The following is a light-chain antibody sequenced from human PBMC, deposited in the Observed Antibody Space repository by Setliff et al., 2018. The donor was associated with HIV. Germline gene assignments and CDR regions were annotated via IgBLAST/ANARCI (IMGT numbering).Light chain of an antibody. J-gene: IGLJ2*01. Sequence: LTQPASVSGSPGQSITISCTGTSSDVGGYNYVAWYQQHPGKAPKLMIYEVNNRPSGVSNRFSGSKSDNTASLTISGLQTEDEADYYCSSYRISGTVVFGGGTKVTVL. CDR3: SSYRISGTVV. CDR2: EVN. CDR1: SSDVGGYNY. V-gene: IGLV2-14*01.